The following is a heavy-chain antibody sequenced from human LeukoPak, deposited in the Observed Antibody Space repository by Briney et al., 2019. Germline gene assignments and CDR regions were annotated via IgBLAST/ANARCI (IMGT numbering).Heavy chain of an antibody. CDR2: IDGSGRTT. V-gene: IGHV3-23*01. D-gene: IGHD2-21*02. CDR3: ARAPYCGGDCYSFAFDY. CDR1: GFTFTRYA. J-gene: IGHJ4*02. Sequence: PGGSLRLSCAASGFTFTRYAMSWVLQAPEKGLQWVSLIDGSGRTTYYADSVKGHFTISRDNSKNTLYLQMNSLRAEDTAVYYCARAPYCGGDCYSFAFDYWGQGTLVTVSS.